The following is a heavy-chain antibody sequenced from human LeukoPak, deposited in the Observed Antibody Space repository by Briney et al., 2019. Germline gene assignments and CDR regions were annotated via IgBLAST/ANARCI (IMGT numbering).Heavy chain of an antibody. CDR3: ARDPRGPTGYDSSGRDSFDY. V-gene: IGHV3-30*04. CDR2: ILYDGSMK. J-gene: IGHJ4*02. Sequence: GRSLRLSCAASGLTFSSYAMHWVRQAPGKGLEWVGVILYDGSMKYYADSVKGRFTIYRDNSKNTLYLQMNGLRAEDTAVYYCARDPRGPTGYDSSGRDSFDYWGQGTLVTVSS. D-gene: IGHD3-22*01. CDR1: GLTFSSYA.